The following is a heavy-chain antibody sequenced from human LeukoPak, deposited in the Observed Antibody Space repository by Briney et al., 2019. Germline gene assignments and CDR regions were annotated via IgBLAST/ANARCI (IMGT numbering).Heavy chain of an antibody. CDR3: AKVGRLTSVTPRYLDY. J-gene: IGHJ4*02. D-gene: IGHD4-17*01. CDR2: IRSDGSNK. Sequence: PGGSLRLSCAASGFTFSNYGLHWVRQAPGKGLEWVTFIRSDGSNKYYADSVKGRFTISRDNSKNTLYLQMNSLRAEDTAVYYCAKVGRLTSVTPRYLDYWGQGTLVTVSS. CDR1: GFTFSNYG. V-gene: IGHV3-30*02.